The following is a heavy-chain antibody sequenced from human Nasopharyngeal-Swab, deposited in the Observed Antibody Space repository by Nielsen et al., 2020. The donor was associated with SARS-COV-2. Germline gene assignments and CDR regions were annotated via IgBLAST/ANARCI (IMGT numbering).Heavy chain of an antibody. Sequence: GESLKISCMASGYRFVNHWIGWVRQKPGKGLEWMGMLYPGNSEVAYSPSFQGQVTISADKSMNTAYLQWRNLRAADTAMYFCARRAARDGYNYEVDPWGQGTLVTVSS. V-gene: IGHV5-51*01. CDR1: GYRFVNHW. D-gene: IGHD5-24*01. J-gene: IGHJ5*02. CDR2: LYPGNSEV. CDR3: ARRAARDGYNYEVDP.